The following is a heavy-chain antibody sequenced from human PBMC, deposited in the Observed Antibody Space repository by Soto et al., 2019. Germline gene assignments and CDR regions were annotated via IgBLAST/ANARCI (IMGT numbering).Heavy chain of an antibody. CDR1: GYSFTSYW. V-gene: IGHV5-10-1*01. J-gene: IGHJ6*02. D-gene: IGHD3-3*01. CDR2: IDPSDSYT. Sequence: PGESLKISCKGSGYSFTSYWISWVRQMPGKGLEWMGRIDPSDSYTNYSPSFQGHVTISADKSISTAYLQWSSLKASDTAMYYCARHAVRFLEWLPGYYYGMDVWGQGTTVTVSS. CDR3: ARHAVRFLEWLPGYYYGMDV.